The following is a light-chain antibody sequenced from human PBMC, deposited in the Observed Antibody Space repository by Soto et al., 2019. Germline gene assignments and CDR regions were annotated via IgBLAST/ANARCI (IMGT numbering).Light chain of an antibody. J-gene: IGKJ4*01. V-gene: IGKV3-11*01. CDR2: DTS. CDR1: ESVSTY. CDR3: QQRSSWPLT. Sequence: EVVLAQSPATLSLSPGDRATLSCRANESVSTYLAWYQQKPGQSPRLLIYDTSKRATGIPARFSGSGSGTDFTLTIGGLEPEDFVFYYCQQRSSWPLTFGGGTKVDI.